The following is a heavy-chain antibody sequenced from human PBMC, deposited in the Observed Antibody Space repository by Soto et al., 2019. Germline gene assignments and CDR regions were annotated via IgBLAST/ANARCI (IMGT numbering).Heavy chain of an antibody. CDR3: ATGPRRLSD. Sequence: QVQLVESGGGLVKPGGSLRLSCAASGFTFSDYYMSWIRQPPGKGLESLSYISGDSGDTNYADSVKGRFIISRDNAKNSLYLQVNSLRAEDTAVYYCATGPRRLSDWGQGTLVIVSS. J-gene: IGHJ4*02. CDR1: GFTFSDYY. CDR2: ISGDSGDT. D-gene: IGHD3-3*01. V-gene: IGHV3-11*05.